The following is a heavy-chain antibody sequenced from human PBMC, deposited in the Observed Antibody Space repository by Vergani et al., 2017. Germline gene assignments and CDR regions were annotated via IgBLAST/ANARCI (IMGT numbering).Heavy chain of an antibody. V-gene: IGHV1-18*01. CDR3: ARIVPFGAVEGQMLCYGFDV. CDR1: GYTFNIYS. CDR2: ISGDSGNT. Sequence: QVQLVQSGAEVKKPGASVKVSCKASGYTFNIYSFGWVRQAPGQGLEWLGWISGDSGNTNYAQKLQGRVTMTTDTSTSKAYMELRNLRSDDTAVYYCARIVPFGAVEGQMLCYGFDVWGQGTTVTVSS. D-gene: IGHD2-2*01. J-gene: IGHJ6*02.